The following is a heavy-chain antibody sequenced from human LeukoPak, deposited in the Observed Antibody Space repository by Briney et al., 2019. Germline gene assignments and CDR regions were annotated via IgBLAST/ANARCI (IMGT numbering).Heavy chain of an antibody. CDR3: ARDGTSADDY. V-gene: IGHV1-18*01. CDR2: ISGNNDNP. D-gene: IGHD1-26*01. Sequence: ASVRVSCKTSGYTFSNFGINWVRQAPGQGLEWMGWISGNNDNPNYGQKFQGRFTVTTDSSTSTAYMELRNLTFDDTAVYYCARDGTSADDYWGQGTLVTVSS. J-gene: IGHJ4*02. CDR1: GYTFSNFG.